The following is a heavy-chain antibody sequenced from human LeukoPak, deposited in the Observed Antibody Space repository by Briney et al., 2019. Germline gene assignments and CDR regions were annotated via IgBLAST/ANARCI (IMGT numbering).Heavy chain of an antibody. CDR2: ISAYNGNT. Sequence: ASVKVSCKVSGYTLTELSMHWVRQAPGQGLEWMGWISAYNGNTNYAQKLQGRVTMTTDTSTSTAYMELRSLRSDDTAVYYCAREDTGNWFDPWGQGTLVTVSS. CDR3: AREDTGNWFDP. J-gene: IGHJ5*02. CDR1: GYTLTELS. V-gene: IGHV1-18*01. D-gene: IGHD2-8*02.